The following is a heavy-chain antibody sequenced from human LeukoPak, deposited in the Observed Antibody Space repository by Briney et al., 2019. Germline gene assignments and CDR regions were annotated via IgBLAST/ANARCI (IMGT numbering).Heavy chain of an antibody. CDR2: ISYDGNNK. CDR3: AKVADYDILIGYFDY. Sequence: GGSLRLSCAASGFTFSSYGMHWVRQAPGKGLEWVAVISYDGNNKYYADSVKGRFTISRDNSKNTLYLQMNSLRAEDTAVYYCAKVADYDILIGYFDYWGQGTLVTVSS. J-gene: IGHJ4*02. CDR1: GFTFSSYG. D-gene: IGHD3-9*01. V-gene: IGHV3-30*18.